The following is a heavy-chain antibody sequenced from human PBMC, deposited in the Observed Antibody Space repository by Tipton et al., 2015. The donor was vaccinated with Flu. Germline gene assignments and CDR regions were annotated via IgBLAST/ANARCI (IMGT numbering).Heavy chain of an antibody. CDR2: IYHSGST. J-gene: IGHJ4*02. CDR1: GGSISSSNW. D-gene: IGHD3-22*01. Sequence: GSLRLSCAVSGGSISSSNWWSWVRQPPGKGLEWIGEIYHSGSTNYNPSLKSRVTISVDKSKNQFSLKLSSVTAADTAVYYCARAKSPGYYYDSSEGAYFDYWSQGTLVTVSS. CDR3: ARAKSPGYYYDSSEGAYFDY. V-gene: IGHV4-4*02.